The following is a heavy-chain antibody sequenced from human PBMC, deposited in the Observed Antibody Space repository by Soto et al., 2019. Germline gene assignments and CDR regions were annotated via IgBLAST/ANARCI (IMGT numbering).Heavy chain of an antibody. CDR2: IYPGDSDT. Sequence: GESLKISCKGSGYSFTSYWIGWVRQMPGKGLEWMGIIYPGDSDTRYSPSFQGQVTISADKSTSTAYLQWSSLKASDTAMYYCARHRANNGAVAALYYGMDVWGQGTTVTVSS. V-gene: IGHV5-51*01. CDR1: GYSFTSYW. D-gene: IGHD6-19*01. J-gene: IGHJ6*02. CDR3: ARHRANNGAVAALYYGMDV.